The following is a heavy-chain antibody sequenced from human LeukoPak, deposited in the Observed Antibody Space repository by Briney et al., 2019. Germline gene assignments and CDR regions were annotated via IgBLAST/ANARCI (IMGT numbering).Heavy chain of an antibody. CDR3: ATGNYNRPFDY. D-gene: IGHD1-7*01. Sequence: SGGSVRLSCAAWGFTFRDYYMIWMRQAPGKGLEWVSYISSSGSTIYYADSGKGRFTISRDNTKNTLYLQLNSLRAEDTAVYYCATGNYNRPFDYWGQGTLVTVSS. V-gene: IGHV3-11*04. CDR1: GFTFRDYY. J-gene: IGHJ4*02. CDR2: ISSSGSTI.